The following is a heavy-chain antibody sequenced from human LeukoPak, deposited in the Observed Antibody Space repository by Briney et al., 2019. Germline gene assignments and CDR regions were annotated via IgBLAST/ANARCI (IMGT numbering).Heavy chain of an antibody. J-gene: IGHJ6*02. V-gene: IGHV3-23*01. D-gene: IGHD3-16*01. Sequence: SGGSLRLSCAASGFTFSSYAMSWVRQASGKGLEWVSAISGSGGSTYYADSVKGRFTISRDNSKNTLYLQMNSLRAEDTAVYYCLGGDYYYGMDVWGQGTTVTVSS. CDR2: ISGSGGST. CDR1: GFTFSSYA. CDR3: LGGDYYYGMDV.